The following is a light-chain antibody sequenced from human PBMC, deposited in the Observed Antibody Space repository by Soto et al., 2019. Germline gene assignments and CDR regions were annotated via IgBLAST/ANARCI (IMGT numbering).Light chain of an antibody. J-gene: IGKJ4*01. CDR2: SAS. Sequence: DIQMTQSPSSLSASVGDRVNITCRASQSIRRYLNWYQQKPGRAPKLLIYSASSLQSEVPSRFSGSGSWTDFTLTISGLQFDDFATFYCQQSHSKFLSVGGGTKGEIK. V-gene: IGKV1-39*01. CDR1: QSIRRY. CDR3: QQSHSKFLS.